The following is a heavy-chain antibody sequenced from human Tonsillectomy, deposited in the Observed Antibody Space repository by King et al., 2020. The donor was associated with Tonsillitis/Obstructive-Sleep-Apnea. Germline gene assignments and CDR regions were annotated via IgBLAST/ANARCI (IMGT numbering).Heavy chain of an antibody. CDR2: IKQDGSEK. V-gene: IGHV3-7*03. D-gene: IGHD2-15*01. J-gene: IGHJ4*02. CDR3: AGDRYCSCGSCSHSPHFDY. CDR1: GFTFSSYW. Sequence: VQLVESGGGLVQPGGSLRLSCAASGFTFSSYWMSWVRQAPGKGLEWVANIKQDGSEKYYVDSVKGRFTISRDNAKNSLYLQMNSLRAEDTAVYYCAGDRYCSCGSCSHSPHFDYWGQGTLVTVSS.